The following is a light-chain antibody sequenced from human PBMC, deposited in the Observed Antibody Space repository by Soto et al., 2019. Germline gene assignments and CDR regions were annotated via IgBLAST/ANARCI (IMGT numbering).Light chain of an antibody. J-gene: IGLJ2*01. V-gene: IGLV1-40*01. CDR2: GNS. CDR1: SSNIGAGYD. Sequence: QSVLTQPPSVSGAPGQRVTISCTGSSSNIGAGYDVHWYQQLPGTAPKFLIYGNSNRPSGVPDRFSGSKSGTSASLAITGLQAEDEADYYCQSYDSSLSHKGVFGGGTKLTVL. CDR3: QSYDSSLSHKGV.